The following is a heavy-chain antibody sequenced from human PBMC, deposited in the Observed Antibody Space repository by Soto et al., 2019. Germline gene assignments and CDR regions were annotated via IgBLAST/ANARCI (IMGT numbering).Heavy chain of an antibody. CDR3: ASSRYGIGAGMDV. V-gene: IGHV3-30*03. D-gene: IGHD3-16*01. J-gene: IGHJ6*02. CDR2: ISYDGSQK. CDR1: GFTFSESG. Sequence: QVQLVESGGGVVQPGRSLRLSCEASGFTFSESGMHWVRQAPGKGLEWVTLISYDGSQKYYIDSVKGRFTISRDNSKNTLYLQMNSMGVGDTAVYYCASSRYGIGAGMDVWGQGTTVTVSS.